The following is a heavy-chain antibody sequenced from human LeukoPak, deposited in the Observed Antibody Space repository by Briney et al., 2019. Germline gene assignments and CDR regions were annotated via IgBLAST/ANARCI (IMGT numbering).Heavy chain of an antibody. V-gene: IGHV4-39*02. CDR1: GGSISSSSYY. D-gene: IGHD3-16*01. Sequence: SETLSLTCTVSGGSISSSSYYWGWIRQPPGKGLEWIGSIYYTGSTYYNPSLKSRVTISVDTSKNQFSLKLSSVTAADTAVYYCARELGRGVGGNDYWGQGTLVTVSS. J-gene: IGHJ4*02. CDR2: IYYTGST. CDR3: ARELGRGVGGNDY.